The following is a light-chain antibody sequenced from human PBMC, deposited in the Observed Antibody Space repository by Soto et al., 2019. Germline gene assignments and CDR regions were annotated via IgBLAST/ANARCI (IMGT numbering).Light chain of an antibody. J-gene: IGKJ1*01. CDR3: QQYYSYPRT. CDR2: AAS. Sequence: IRVTRCRASLSALIGDKVTITCRASQGISSYLAWYQQKPGKALKLLIYAASTLQSGVPSRFSGSGSGTAFNLTIRCLKSEDFATYYCQQYYSYPRTVGPGTKVDIK. CDR1: QGISSY. V-gene: IGKV1-8*01.